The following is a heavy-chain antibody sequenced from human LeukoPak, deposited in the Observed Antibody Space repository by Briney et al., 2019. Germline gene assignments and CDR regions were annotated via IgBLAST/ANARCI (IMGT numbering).Heavy chain of an antibody. V-gene: IGHV1-18*01. Sequence: APVKVSCKTSGYTFTSYGISWVRQAPGQGLEWMGWISAYNGNTNYAQKLQGRVTMTTDTSTTTAYMELRSLRSDDTAVYYCARGGEQEGWFDPWGQGTLVTVSS. CDR1: GYTFTSYG. CDR3: ARGGEQEGWFDP. CDR2: ISAYNGNT. D-gene: IGHD3-16*01. J-gene: IGHJ5*02.